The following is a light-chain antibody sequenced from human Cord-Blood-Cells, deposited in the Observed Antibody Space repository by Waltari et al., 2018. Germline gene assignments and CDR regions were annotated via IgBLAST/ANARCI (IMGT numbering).Light chain of an antibody. CDR2: DVS. V-gene: IGLV2-14*01. CDR3: SSYTSSSTWV. CDR1: SSDVGGYNY. Sequence: QSALPQPASVSGSPGQPITIPCTGTSSDVGGYNYVAWYHPHPGKAPKLMIYDVSKRPSGVSNRFSGSKAGNTASLTISGLQAEDEADYYCSSYTSSSTWVFGGGTKLTVL. J-gene: IGLJ3*02.